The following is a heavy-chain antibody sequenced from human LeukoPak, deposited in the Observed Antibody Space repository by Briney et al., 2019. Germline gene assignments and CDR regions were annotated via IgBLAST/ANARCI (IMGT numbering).Heavy chain of an antibody. D-gene: IGHD6-13*01. CDR2: IKQDGSEK. CDR1: GFTFSSYS. J-gene: IGHJ4*02. CDR3: ARDGAAPGLYFDS. V-gene: IGHV3-7*01. Sequence: GGSLRLSCAASGFTFSSYSMNWVRQAPGKGLEWVASIKQDGSEKYYVDSVKGRLTISRDNAKNSLYLQMNSLRTEDTAVYYCARDGAAPGLYFDSWGQGTLVTVSS.